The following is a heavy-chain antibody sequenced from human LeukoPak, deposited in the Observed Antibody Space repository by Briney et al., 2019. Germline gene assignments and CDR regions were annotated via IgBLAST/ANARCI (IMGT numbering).Heavy chain of an antibody. CDR3: ARAWTDYNILNGYYTGPFDF. V-gene: IGHV1-18*01. Sequence: ASVKVSCKTSGYTFTTYYITWVRQAPGQGLEWMGWISGYNGNTNYAQNLQGRVTMTTDTSTSTAYLELRSLRSDDTAVYYCARAWTDYNILNGYYTGPFDFSGQGTLVTVS. D-gene: IGHD3-9*01. CDR1: GYTFTTYY. J-gene: IGHJ4*02. CDR2: ISGYNGNT.